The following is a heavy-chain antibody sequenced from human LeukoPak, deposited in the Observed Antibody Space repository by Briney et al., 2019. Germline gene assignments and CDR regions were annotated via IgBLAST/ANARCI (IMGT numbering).Heavy chain of an antibody. CDR2: ISSSGGSP. CDR1: GFSLSSYA. J-gene: IGHJ4*02. CDR3: ADLGTTYYYDRSTY. D-gene: IGHD3-22*01. V-gene: IGHV3-23*01. Sequence: PGGSLRLSGAASGFSLSSYAMSWVRQAPGKGLEWVSGISSSGGSPYYADSVQGRFTISRDNSKNTLFLQMTGLRAEDTAVYYCADLGTTYYYDRSTYWGQGTLVAVSS.